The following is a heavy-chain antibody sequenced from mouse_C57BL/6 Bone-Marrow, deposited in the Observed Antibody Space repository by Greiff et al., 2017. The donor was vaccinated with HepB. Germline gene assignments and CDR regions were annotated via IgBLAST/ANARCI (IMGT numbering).Heavy chain of an antibody. CDR3: ARREGRYFDV. Sequence: VQLKESGGGLVKPGGSLKLSCAASGFTFSSYTMSWVRQTPEKRLEWVATISGGGGNTYYPDSVKGRFTISRDNAKNTLYLQMSSLRSEDTALYYCARREGRYFDVWGTGTTVTVSS. CDR2: ISGGGGNT. J-gene: IGHJ1*03. CDR1: GFTFSSYT. V-gene: IGHV5-9*01.